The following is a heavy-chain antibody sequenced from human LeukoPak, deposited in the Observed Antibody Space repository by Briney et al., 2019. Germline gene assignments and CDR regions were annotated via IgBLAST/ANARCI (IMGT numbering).Heavy chain of an antibody. CDR1: GFNFSSYV. J-gene: IGHJ4*02. CDR2: ISSNGGST. CDR3: VKGSAVAGFEY. Sequence: GGSLRLCCSASGFNFSSYVMHWVRQAPARGLEYVSAISSNGGSTYYADSVKGRVTISRDNSKNTLYLQMSSLRAEDTAVYYCVKGSAVAGFEYWGQGTLVTVSS. D-gene: IGHD6-19*01. V-gene: IGHV3-64D*06.